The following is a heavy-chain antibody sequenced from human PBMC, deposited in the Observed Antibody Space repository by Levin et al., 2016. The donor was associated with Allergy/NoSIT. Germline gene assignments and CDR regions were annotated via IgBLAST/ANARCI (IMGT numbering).Heavy chain of an antibody. D-gene: IGHD4-17*01. J-gene: IGHJ6*02. CDR3: ARDRKVTTSNPTYGLDV. V-gene: IGHV4-61*01. CDR2: VYHTGGA. Sequence: SETLSLTCSVSGGSVNSDSDYWSWIRQAPGKGLEWIGYVYHTGGASYNPSLESRLTISLDTSKNQFSLKLTSVTAADTAIYYCARDRKVTTSNPTYGLDVWGPGTTVTVSS. CDR1: GGSVNSDSDY.